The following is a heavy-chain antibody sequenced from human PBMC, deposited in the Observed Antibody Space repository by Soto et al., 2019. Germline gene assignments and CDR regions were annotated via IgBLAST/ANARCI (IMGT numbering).Heavy chain of an antibody. CDR3: ARPLRDRNFYHGWAV. J-gene: IGHJ6*02. V-gene: IGHV1-69*01. Sequence: QVQLVQSGAELKKPGSSVKVSCKASGGTFSKYAISWVRQAPGQGLEWLGGIIPMFGTPNYAQKFQGRVTISADESTTTAYLELSSLRSADTAVYFCARPLRDRNFYHGWAVWGQGTTVTVSS. CDR1: GGTFSKYA. D-gene: IGHD3-22*01. CDR2: IIPMFGTP.